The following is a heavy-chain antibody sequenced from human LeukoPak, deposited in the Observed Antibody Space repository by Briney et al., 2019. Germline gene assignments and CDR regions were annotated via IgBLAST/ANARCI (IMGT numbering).Heavy chain of an antibody. CDR2: ISYDGSNK. D-gene: IGHD3-3*01. V-gene: IGHV3-30*18. CDR3: AKDRGTISRDYGMDV. Sequence: GGSLRLSCAASGFTFSFYGMHWVRQAPGKGLERVAVISYDGSNKYYADSVKGRFTISRDNSKNTLYLQMNSLRAEDTAVYYCAKDRGTISRDYGMDVWGQGTTVTVFS. J-gene: IGHJ6*02. CDR1: GFTFSFYG.